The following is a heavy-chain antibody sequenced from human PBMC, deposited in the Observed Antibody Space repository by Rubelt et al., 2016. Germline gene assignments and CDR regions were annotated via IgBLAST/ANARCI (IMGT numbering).Heavy chain of an antibody. J-gene: IGHJ4*02. CDR1: GGSISSYY. CDR3: VRDGGSGSYYLRH. V-gene: IGHV4-59*12. Sequence: QVQLQESGPGLVRPSETLSLICTVSGGSISSYYWSWIRQPPGKGLEGIGYIYYSGSTNYNPSPTSRVTISVDTAKNQLPRALSSVTAADTAVYYCVRDGGSGSYYLRHWGQGTLVTVSS. CDR2: IYYSGST. D-gene: IGHD3-10*01.